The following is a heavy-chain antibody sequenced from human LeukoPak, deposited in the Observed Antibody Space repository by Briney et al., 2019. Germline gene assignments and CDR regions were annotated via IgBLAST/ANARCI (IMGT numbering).Heavy chain of an antibody. D-gene: IGHD3-22*01. CDR3: ARGRNGYYGSSGYYFDY. J-gene: IGHJ4*02. CDR2: INHSGST. V-gene: IGHV4-34*01. Sequence: SETLSLTCAVYGGSFSGYYWSWIRQPPGKGLEWIGEINHSGSTNYNPSLKSRVTISVDTSKNQFSLKLSSVTAADTAVYYCARGRNGYYGSSGYYFDYWGQGTLVTVSS. CDR1: GGSFSGYY.